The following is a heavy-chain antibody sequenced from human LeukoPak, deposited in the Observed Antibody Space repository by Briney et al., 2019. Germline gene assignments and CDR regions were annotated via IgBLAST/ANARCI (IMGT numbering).Heavy chain of an antibody. D-gene: IGHD5-12*01. CDR1: GFTFSNYA. CDR3: AKSRLGGYYFDY. Sequence: GGSLRLSCAASGFTFSNYATNWVRQAPGKGLEWVSAVSGNGGNTYYADSAKGRFTISRDNSKNTLNLQMSSLRAEDTAVYYCAKSRLGGYYFDYWGQGTLVTVSS. CDR2: VSGNGGNT. J-gene: IGHJ4*02. V-gene: IGHV3-23*01.